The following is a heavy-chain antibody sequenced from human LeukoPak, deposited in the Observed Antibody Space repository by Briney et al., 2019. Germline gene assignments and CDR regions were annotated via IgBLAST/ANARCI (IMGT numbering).Heavy chain of an antibody. CDR1: GGTFSSYA. D-gene: IGHD1-7*01. J-gene: IGHJ6*03. V-gene: IGHV1-69*13. CDR2: IIPIFGTA. Sequence: SVKVSCKASGGTFSSYAISWVRQAPGQELEWMGGIIPIFGTANYAQKFQGRVTITADESTSTAYMELSSLRSEDTAVYYCAREVGGTGTTPEEPDYYYYMDVWGKGTTVTVSS. CDR3: AREVGGTGTTPEEPDYYYYMDV.